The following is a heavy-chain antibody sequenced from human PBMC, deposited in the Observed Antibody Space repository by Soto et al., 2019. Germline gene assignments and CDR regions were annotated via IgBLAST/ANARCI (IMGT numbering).Heavy chain of an antibody. D-gene: IGHD3-16*01. CDR1: GGSISSYY. V-gene: IGHV4-34*01. CDR3: ARGRRLGYNWFDP. J-gene: IGHJ5*02. CDR2: INHSGST. Sequence: SETLSLTCTVSGGSISSYYWSWIRQPPGKGLGWIGEINHSGSTNYNPSLKSRVTISVDTSKNQFSLKLSSVTAADTAVYYCARGRRLGYNWFDPWGQGTLVTVSS.